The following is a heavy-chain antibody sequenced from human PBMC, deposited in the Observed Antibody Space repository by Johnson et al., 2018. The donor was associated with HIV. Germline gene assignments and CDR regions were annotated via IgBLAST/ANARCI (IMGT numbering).Heavy chain of an antibody. Sequence: VQLVESGGGVVQPGRSLRLSCTASRSSFSTYWMAWVRQAPGKRLEWLTNIRQDGNEINYADSVKGRFTISRDNAKNSLYLQMNSLRAEDTAVYYCARDVYAGAHENWGQGTRVTVSS. V-gene: IGHV3-7*05. CDR2: IRQDGNEI. D-gene: IGHD5/OR15-5a*01. CDR1: RSSFSTYW. CDR3: ARDVYAGAHEN. J-gene: IGHJ3*01.